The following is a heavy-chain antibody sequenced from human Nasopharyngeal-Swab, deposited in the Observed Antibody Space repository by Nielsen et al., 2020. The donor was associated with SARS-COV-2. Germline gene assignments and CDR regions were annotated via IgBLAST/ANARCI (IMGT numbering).Heavy chain of an antibody. CDR2: IATAGDT. V-gene: IGHV3-13*01. CDR1: GFTFSSYD. J-gene: IGHJ6*02. D-gene: IGHD3-16*01. Sequence: GSLRLSCAASGFTFSSYDMHWVRQVTGKGLEWVSAIATAGDTYYAGSVKGRFTISRDNSKNTLYLQMNSLRAEDTAVYYCAGGRGYYYYGMDVWGQGTTVTVSS. CDR3: AGGRGYYYYGMDV.